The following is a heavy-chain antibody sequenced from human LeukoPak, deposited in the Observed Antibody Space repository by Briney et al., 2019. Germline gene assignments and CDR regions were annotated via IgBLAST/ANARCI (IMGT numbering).Heavy chain of an antibody. Sequence: PSETLSLTCAVSGYSISSGYYWGWIRQPPGKGLEWIGSIYHSGSTYYNPSLKSRVTISVDTSKNQFSLKLSSVTAADPAVYYCARADYYGSGSYYGMDVWGKGTTVTVSS. CDR2: IYHSGST. CDR3: ARADYYGSGSYYGMDV. J-gene: IGHJ6*04. CDR1: GYSISSGYY. D-gene: IGHD3-10*01. V-gene: IGHV4-38-2*01.